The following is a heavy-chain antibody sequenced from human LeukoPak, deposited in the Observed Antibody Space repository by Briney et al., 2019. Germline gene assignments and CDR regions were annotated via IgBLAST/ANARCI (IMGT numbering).Heavy chain of an antibody. CDR2: IYYSGST. CDR1: GGSISSYY. V-gene: IGHV4-59*01. D-gene: IGHD6-13*01. CDR3: ARVRQQLVPTFDY. Sequence: SETLSLTCPVSGGSISSYYWSWIRQPPGKGLEWIGYIYYSGSTNYNPSLKSRVTISVDTSKNQFSLKLSSVTAADTAVYYCARVRQQLVPTFDYWGQGTLVTVSS. J-gene: IGHJ4*02.